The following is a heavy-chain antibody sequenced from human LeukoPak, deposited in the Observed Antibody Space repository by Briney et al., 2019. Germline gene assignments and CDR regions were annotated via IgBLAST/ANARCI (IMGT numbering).Heavy chain of an antibody. J-gene: IGHJ4*02. D-gene: IGHD3-22*01. CDR1: GFIFSSYA. V-gene: IGHV3-23*01. Sequence: GGSLRLSCAASGFIFSSYAMNWVRQAPGKGLEWVSAISDSGASTYYADSVKGRFTISRDNSKNTLYLQVNSLRAEDTAAYYCAKTYGSSGYYKGYFDSWGQGTLVTVSS. CDR3: AKTYGSSGYYKGYFDS. CDR2: ISDSGAST.